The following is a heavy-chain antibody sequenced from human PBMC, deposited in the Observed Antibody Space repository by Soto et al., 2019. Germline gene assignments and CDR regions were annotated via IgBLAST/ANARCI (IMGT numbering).Heavy chain of an antibody. V-gene: IGHV1-46*01. CDR1: GYTFTSYY. CDR3: ATWDVDTAMVTFSSPTSYYYGMDV. CDR2: INPSGGGT. J-gene: IGHJ6*02. Sequence: ASVKVSCKASGYTFTSYYMHWVRQAPGQGLEWMGIINPSGGGTSYAQKFQGRVTMTRDTSTSTVYMELSSLRSEDTAVYYCATWDVDTAMVTFSSPTSYYYGMDVWGQGTTVTVSS. D-gene: IGHD5-18*01.